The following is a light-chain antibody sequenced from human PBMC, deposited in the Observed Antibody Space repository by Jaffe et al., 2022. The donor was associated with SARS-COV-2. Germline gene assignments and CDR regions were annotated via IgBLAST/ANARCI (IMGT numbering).Light chain of an antibody. Sequence: EIVMTQSPATLSVSPGQRATLSCRASQTLNSRLAWYQQRPGQAPRLLISGASTRATGVAARFSGSGSETEFTLSISSLQSEDFAVYYCQQYSDWPWTFGQGTKVEIK. CDR2: GAS. V-gene: IGKV3-15*01. CDR3: QQYSDWPWT. CDR1: QTLNSR. J-gene: IGKJ1*01.